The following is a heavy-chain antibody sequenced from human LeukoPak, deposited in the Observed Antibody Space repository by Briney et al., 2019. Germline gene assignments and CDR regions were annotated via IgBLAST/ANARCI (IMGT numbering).Heavy chain of an antibody. J-gene: IGHJ4*02. Sequence: ASVKVSCKASGYTFTGYYMHWVRQAPGQGLEWMGWINPNSGGTNYAQKFQGRVDMTRDTSISTAYMELSRLRSDDTAVYYCARLDYDYGDYVDEYYFDYWGQGTLVTVSS. CDR3: ARLDYDYGDYVDEYYFDY. D-gene: IGHD4-17*01. CDR2: INPNSGGT. CDR1: GYTFTGYY. V-gene: IGHV1-2*02.